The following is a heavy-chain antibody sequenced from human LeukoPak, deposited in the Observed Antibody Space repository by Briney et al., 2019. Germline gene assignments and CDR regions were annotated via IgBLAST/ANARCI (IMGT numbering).Heavy chain of an antibody. Sequence: SETLSLTCTVSGGSISSYYWSWIRQPPGKGLEWIGYIYYSVSTNYNPSLKSRVTISVDTSKNQFSLKLSSVTAADTAVYYCARVGHYYYYGMDVWGQGTTVTGSS. CDR3: ARVGHYYYYGMDV. V-gene: IGHV4-59*01. J-gene: IGHJ6*02. D-gene: IGHD3-16*01. CDR2: IYYSVST. CDR1: GGSISSYY.